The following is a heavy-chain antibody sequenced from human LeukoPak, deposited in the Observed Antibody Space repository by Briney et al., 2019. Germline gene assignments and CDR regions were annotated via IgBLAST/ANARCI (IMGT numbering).Heavy chain of an antibody. Sequence: GGSPRLSCAASGFTFSSYWMSWVRQAPGNGREWVANIKQDGSEKYYVDSVKGRVTISRDNAKNSLYLQMNSLRAEDTAVYYCARDQAAAGSYYYYYYMDVWGKGTTVTVSS. D-gene: IGHD6-13*01. CDR2: IKQDGSEK. CDR3: ARDQAAAGSYYYYYYMDV. V-gene: IGHV3-7*01. CDR1: GFTFSSYW. J-gene: IGHJ6*03.